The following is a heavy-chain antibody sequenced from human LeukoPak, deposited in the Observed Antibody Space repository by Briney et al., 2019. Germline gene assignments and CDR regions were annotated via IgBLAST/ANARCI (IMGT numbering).Heavy chain of an antibody. CDR2: IIPFLGTS. D-gene: IGHD2-2*02. V-gene: IGHV1-69*05. Sequence: SVKVSCKASGDTFSGFAIGWVRQTPGQGLEWMGEIIPFLGTSNYAQKFQGRVTITTDESTTTAYMNLRSLRSEDTAMYYCARGEIVVVPTAISRSFDVWGQGTMVTVSS. CDR1: GDTFSGFA. J-gene: IGHJ3*01. CDR3: ARGEIVVVPTAISRSFDV.